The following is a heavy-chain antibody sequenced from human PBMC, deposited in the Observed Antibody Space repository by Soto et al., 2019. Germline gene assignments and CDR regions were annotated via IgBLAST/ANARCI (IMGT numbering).Heavy chain of an antibody. Sequence: QVQLVQSGAEVKKPGASVKVSCKASGYTFTSYGISWVRQAPGQGLEWMGWISAYNGNTNYAQKLQGRVTMTTDTSTSTAYMELRSLRPDDTAVYYCARAKTTYSSRGEFDYWGQGTLVTVSS. CDR2: ISAYNGNT. CDR3: ARAKTTYSSRGEFDY. CDR1: GYTFTSYG. J-gene: IGHJ4*02. D-gene: IGHD3-10*01. V-gene: IGHV1-18*01.